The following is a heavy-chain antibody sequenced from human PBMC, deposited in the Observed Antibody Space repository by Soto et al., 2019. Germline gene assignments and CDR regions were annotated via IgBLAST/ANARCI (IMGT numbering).Heavy chain of an antibody. CDR3: ARASRLSRDGYNYGAFDI. J-gene: IGHJ3*02. D-gene: IGHD5-12*01. Sequence: GGSLRLSCAASGFTFSSYSMNWVRQAPGKGLEWVSSISSSSSYIYYADSVKGRFTISRDNAKNSLYLQMNSLRAEDTAVYYCARASRLSRDGYNYGAFDIWGQGTMVTVSS. CDR2: ISSSSSYI. CDR1: GFTFSSYS. V-gene: IGHV3-21*01.